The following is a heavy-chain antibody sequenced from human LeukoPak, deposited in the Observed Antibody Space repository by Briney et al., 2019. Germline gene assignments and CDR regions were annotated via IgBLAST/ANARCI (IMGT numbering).Heavy chain of an antibody. CDR3: ARGVPFGEKGIDV. V-gene: IGHV3-13*01. J-gene: IGHJ6*04. Sequence: PGGSLRLSCAASGFTFSSYDMYWVRQSTGEGLERVSAINIAGDTYYAASVKGRFTISRENAKNSLSLQMNSLRAGDTAVYYCARGVPFGEKGIDVWGKGTTVTVSS. CDR2: INIAGDT. D-gene: IGHD3-10*01. CDR1: GFTFSSYD.